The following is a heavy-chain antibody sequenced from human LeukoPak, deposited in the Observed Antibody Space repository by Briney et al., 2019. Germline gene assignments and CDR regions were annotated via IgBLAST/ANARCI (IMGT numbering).Heavy chain of an antibody. J-gene: IGHJ3*01. CDR1: GVSFSSFG. Sequence: GGSLRLSCAASGVSFSSFGMHWVREAPGKGLEGLAIIWSDGSNKYYADSVKRRFTISRDNSRNTLYLQMNSLRAEDTAVYYCARADSSSWPGEAFDAWGQGTMVTVSS. V-gene: IGHV3-33*01. D-gene: IGHD6-13*01. CDR3: ARADSSSWPGEAFDA. CDR2: IWSDGSNK.